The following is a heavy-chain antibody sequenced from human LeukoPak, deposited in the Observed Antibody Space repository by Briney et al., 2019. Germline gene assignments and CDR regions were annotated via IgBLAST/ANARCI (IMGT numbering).Heavy chain of an antibody. CDR3: ARAPGRYYDSSGTFDY. V-gene: IGHV4-59*01. CDR1: GGSISSYY. CDR2: IYYSGST. Sequence: SETLSLTCTVSGGSISSYYWSWIRQPPGKGLEWIGYIYYSGSTNYNPSLKSRVTISVDTSKNQFSLKLSSVAAADTAVYYCARAPGRYYDSSGTFDYWGQGTLVTVSS. J-gene: IGHJ4*02. D-gene: IGHD3-22*01.